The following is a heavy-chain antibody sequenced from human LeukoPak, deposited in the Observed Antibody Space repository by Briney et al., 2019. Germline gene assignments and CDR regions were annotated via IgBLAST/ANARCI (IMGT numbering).Heavy chain of an antibody. D-gene: IGHD5-24*01. J-gene: IGHJ3*02. Sequence: GGSLRLSCAASGFTFTNDFMTWVRQAPGKGLEWVANMKVDGSDIHYVDSVKGRFTISSDNARNSLYLQMNTLRAEDTAVYYCARARDGYNWGAFDIWGQGTMVTVSS. V-gene: IGHV3-7*01. CDR3: ARARDGYNWGAFDI. CDR1: GFTFTNDF. CDR2: MKVDGSDI.